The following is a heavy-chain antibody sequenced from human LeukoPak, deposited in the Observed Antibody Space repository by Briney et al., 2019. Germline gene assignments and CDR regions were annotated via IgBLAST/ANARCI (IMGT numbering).Heavy chain of an antibody. D-gene: IGHD6-13*01. J-gene: IGHJ4*02. Sequence: ASVKVSCKASGYSFNDYAMQWVRQAPGQRLEWMGWINCGNGKTKYSEKFQGRVTITRDQSATTAYTDLNSLRSEDTAVYYCARSIWYNRQYYFDSWGQGTLVTVSS. V-gene: IGHV1-3*01. CDR1: GYSFNDYA. CDR3: ARSIWYNRQYYFDS. CDR2: INCGNGKT.